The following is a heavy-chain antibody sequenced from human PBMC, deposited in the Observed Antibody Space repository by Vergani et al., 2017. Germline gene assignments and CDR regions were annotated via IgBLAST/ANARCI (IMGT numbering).Heavy chain of an antibody. Sequence: QVQLQQWGAGLLKPSETLSLTCAVYGGSFSGYYWSWIRQPPGKGLEWIGYIYYSGSTNYNPSLKSRVTISVDTSKNQFSLKLSSVTAADTAVYYCARGRGYYYYYYMDVWGKGTTVTVSS. CDR2: IYYSGST. CDR3: ARGRGYYYYYYMDV. V-gene: IGHV4-34*01. CDR1: GGSFSGYY. J-gene: IGHJ6*03.